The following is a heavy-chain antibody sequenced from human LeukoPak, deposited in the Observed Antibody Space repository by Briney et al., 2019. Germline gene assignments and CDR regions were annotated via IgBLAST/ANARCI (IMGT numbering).Heavy chain of an antibody. J-gene: IGHJ4*02. D-gene: IGHD4-17*01. Sequence: GGSLRLSCAASGFTFSSYAISWVRQAPGKGLEWVSAISGSGGSTYYADSVKGRFTISRDNSKNTLYLQMNSLRAEDTAVYYCAEDPSLDYGDYKINWSQGTLVTVSS. V-gene: IGHV3-23*01. CDR3: AEDPSLDYGDYKIN. CDR1: GFTFSSYA. CDR2: ISGSGGST.